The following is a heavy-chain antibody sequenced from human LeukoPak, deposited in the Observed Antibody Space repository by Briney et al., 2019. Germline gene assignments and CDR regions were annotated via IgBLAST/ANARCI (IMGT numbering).Heavy chain of an antibody. CDR2: MNPNSGNT. J-gene: IGHJ5*02. CDR1: GYTFTSYD. CDR3: ARAKQLVGRRSTNWFDP. Sequence: GASVKVSCKASGYTFTSYDINWVRQATGQGLEWMGWMNPNSGNTGYAQKFQGRVTMTRNTSISTAYMELSSLRSEDTAVYYCARAKQLVGRRSTNWFDPWGQGTLVTVSS. D-gene: IGHD6-6*01. V-gene: IGHV1-8*01.